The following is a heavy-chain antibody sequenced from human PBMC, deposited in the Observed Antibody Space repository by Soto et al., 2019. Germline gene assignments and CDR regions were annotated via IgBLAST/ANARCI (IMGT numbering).Heavy chain of an antibody. Sequence: GGSLRLSCAASGFTFSSYGIHWVRQAPGKGLEWVAVIWYDGSNKYYADSVKGRFTISRDNSKNTLYLQMDSLRAEDTAVYYCARAPHYYYYGLDVWGQGTTVTV. J-gene: IGHJ6*02. CDR2: IWYDGSNK. V-gene: IGHV3-33*08. CDR3: ARAPHYYYYGLDV. CDR1: GFTFSSYG.